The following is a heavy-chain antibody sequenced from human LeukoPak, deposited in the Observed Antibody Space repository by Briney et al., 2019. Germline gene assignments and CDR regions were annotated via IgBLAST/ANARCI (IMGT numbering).Heavy chain of an antibody. Sequence: SVKVSCKAPGGTFSSYAISWVRQAPGQGLEWMGGIIPIFGTANYAQKFQGRVTITTDESTSTAYMELSSLRSEDTAVYYCARDPRDGYNPRYWGQGTLVTVSS. J-gene: IGHJ4*02. CDR1: GGTFSSYA. V-gene: IGHV1-69*05. D-gene: IGHD5-24*01. CDR3: ARDPRDGYNPRY. CDR2: IIPIFGTA.